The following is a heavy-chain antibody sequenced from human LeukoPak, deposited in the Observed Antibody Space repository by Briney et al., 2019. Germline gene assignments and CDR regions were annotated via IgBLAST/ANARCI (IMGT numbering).Heavy chain of an antibody. CDR2: INWNAGSK. Sequence: GGSLRLSCVASGFTFEDYGMTWVRQAPGKGLEWVSAINWNAGSKGYADSVRGRFTISRDNAKNSLYLQMNSLRAEDTAVYYCARKAAAGRSAFDYWGQGTLVTVSS. V-gene: IGHV3-20*04. D-gene: IGHD6-13*01. J-gene: IGHJ4*02. CDR3: ARKAAAGRSAFDY. CDR1: GFTFEDYG.